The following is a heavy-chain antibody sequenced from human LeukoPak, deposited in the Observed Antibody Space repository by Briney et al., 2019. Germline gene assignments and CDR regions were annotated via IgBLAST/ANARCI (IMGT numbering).Heavy chain of an antibody. Sequence: PSETLSLTCTVSGGSISSSSYYWGWIRQPPGKGLEWIGSIYYSGSTNYNPSLKSRVTISVDTSKNQFSLKLSSVTAADTAVYYCARRHHVLLWFWEPLGSYYFDYWGQGTLVTVSS. CDR3: ARRHHVLLWFWEPLGSYYFDY. CDR2: IYYSGST. J-gene: IGHJ4*02. D-gene: IGHD3-10*01. V-gene: IGHV4-39*07. CDR1: GGSISSSSYY.